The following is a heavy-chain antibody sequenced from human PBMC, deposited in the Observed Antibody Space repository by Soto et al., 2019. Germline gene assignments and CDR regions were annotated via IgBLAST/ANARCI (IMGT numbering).Heavy chain of an antibody. J-gene: IGHJ4*02. Sequence: QDQLVQSGAEVKKPGASVKVSCKASGYTFTSYGISWVRQAPGQGLEWMGWISAYNGNTNYAQKLQGRVTMTTDTSTSTAYMELRSLRSDDTAVYYCARDRIGGSSWSDFDCWGLGTLVTVSS. CDR3: ARDRIGGSSWSDFDC. CDR2: ISAYNGNT. D-gene: IGHD6-13*01. V-gene: IGHV1-18*01. CDR1: GYTFTSYG.